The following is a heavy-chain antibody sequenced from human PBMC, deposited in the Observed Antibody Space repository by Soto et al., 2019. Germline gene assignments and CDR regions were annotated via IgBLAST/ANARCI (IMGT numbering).Heavy chain of an antibody. V-gene: IGHV1-69*02. Sequence: GASVKVSCKASGGTFSSYTISWVRQAPGQGLEWMGRIIPILGIANYAQKYQGRVTNTADKSTSTAYIELSSLRSEDTAVYYCASLSGITAFDIWGQGTMVTVSS. CDR2: IIPILGIA. CDR3: ASLSGITAFDI. CDR1: GGTFSSYT. J-gene: IGHJ3*02.